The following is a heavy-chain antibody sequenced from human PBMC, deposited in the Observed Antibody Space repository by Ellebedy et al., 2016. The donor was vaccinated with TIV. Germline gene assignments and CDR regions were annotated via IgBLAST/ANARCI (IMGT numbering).Heavy chain of an antibody. CDR2: ISYDGSNK. CDR1: GFTFSSYG. V-gene: IGHV3-30*18. CDR3: AKDVRPDGLWDIDY. Sequence: GGSLRLSXAASGFTFSSYGMHWVRQAPGKGLEWVAVISYDGSNKYYADSVKGRFTISRDNSKNTLFLQMIRLRVEDTALYYCAKDVRPDGLWDIDYWGQGTQVTVSS. D-gene: IGHD1-26*01. J-gene: IGHJ4*02.